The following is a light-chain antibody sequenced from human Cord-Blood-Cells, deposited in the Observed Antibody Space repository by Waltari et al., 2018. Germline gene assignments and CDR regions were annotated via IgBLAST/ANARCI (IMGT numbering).Light chain of an antibody. V-gene: IGLV2-14*01. CDR1: SSDVGGYNY. CDR2: DVS. J-gene: IGLJ2*01. Sequence: QSALTQPASVSGSPGQSITISCTGTSSDVGGYNYVSCYQQHPGKAPKLMIYDVSNRPSGFSNRFCGSKSGNTASLTISGRQAEDEADYYCSSYTSSSTYVVFGGGTKLTVL. CDR3: SSYTSSSTYVV.